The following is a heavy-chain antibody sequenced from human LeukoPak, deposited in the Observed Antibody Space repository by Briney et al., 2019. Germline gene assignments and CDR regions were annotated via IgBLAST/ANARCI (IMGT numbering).Heavy chain of an antibody. V-gene: IGHV3-21*01. J-gene: IGHJ4*02. CDR1: GFTFSSYS. CDR2: ISSSSSYI. Sequence: GGSLRLSCAASGFTFSSYSMNWVRQAPGKGLEWVSSISSSSSYIYYADSVKGRFTISRDNAKNSLYLQMNRLRAEDTAVYYCAREPMVRGVKGGFDYWGQGTLVTVSS. D-gene: IGHD3-10*01. CDR3: AREPMVRGVKGGFDY.